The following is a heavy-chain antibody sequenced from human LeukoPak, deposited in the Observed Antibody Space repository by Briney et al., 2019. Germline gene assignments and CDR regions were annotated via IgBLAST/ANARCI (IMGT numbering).Heavy chain of an antibody. J-gene: IGHJ4*02. D-gene: IGHD3-16*01. V-gene: IGHV3-15*04. CDR1: GFTFSNAW. CDR2: IASKTDGGTT. Sequence: PGGSLRLSCTASGFTFSNAWMSWVRQAPGKGLEWVGRIASKTDGGTTDYAAPVKGRFTISRDDSKNTLFLQMNSLKTEDTAVYYCTTGIRGGCGQGTLVTVSS. CDR3: TTGIRGG.